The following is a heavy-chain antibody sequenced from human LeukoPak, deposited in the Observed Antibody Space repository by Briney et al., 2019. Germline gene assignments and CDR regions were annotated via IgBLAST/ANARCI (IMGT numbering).Heavy chain of an antibody. CDR1: GYSISNYY. J-gene: IGHJ6*04. CDR2: INTSGNT. V-gene: IGHV4-4*07. Sequence: SETLSLTCTVSGYSISNYYWTWIRQSAGKGLQWIGRINTSGNTNYNPYLKSRVTMSLDTSKNQFSLNLSSVTAADTAVYYCARERLGFRVDVWGKGTTVTVSS. D-gene: IGHD3-10*01. CDR3: ARERLGFRVDV.